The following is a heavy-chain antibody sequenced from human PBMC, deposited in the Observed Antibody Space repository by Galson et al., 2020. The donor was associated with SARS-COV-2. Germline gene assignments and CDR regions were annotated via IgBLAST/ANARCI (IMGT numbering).Heavy chain of an antibody. J-gene: IGHJ3*02. D-gene: IGHD5-18*01. Sequence: GGSLRLSCAASGFTFSSYGMHWVRQAPGKGLEWVAVIWYDGSNKYYADSVKGRFTISRDNSKNTLYLQMNSLRAEDTAVYYCATCVDTKFVDAFDIWGQGTMVTVSS. V-gene: IGHV3-33*01. CDR3: ATCVDTKFVDAFDI. CDR2: IWYDGSNK. CDR1: GFTFSSYG.